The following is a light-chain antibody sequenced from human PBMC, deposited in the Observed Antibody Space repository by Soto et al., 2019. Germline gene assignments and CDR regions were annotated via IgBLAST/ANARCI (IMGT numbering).Light chain of an antibody. J-gene: IGLJ1*01. CDR2: DVS. CDR3: SSYTSSSTLYV. V-gene: IGLV2-14*01. CDR1: SSDVGGYNY. Sequence: SLLPQPSSVSGSPGQSITISCPGTSSDVGGYNYVSWYQQHPGKAPKLMIYDVSNRPSGVSNRFSGSKSGNTASLTISGLQAEDEADYYCSSYTSSSTLYVFGTGTKVTVL.